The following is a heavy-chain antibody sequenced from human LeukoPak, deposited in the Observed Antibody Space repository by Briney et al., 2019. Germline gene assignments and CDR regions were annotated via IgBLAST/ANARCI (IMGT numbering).Heavy chain of an antibody. J-gene: IGHJ5*02. CDR2: ISWNSGSI. CDR1: GFTFDDYA. CDR3: ARDLWFGELLRFDWFDP. Sequence: GGSLRLSCAASGFTFDDYAMHWVRQAPGKGLEWVSSISWNSGSIGYADSVKGRFTISRDNAKNSLYLQMNSLRAEDTAVYYCARDLWFGELLRFDWFDPWGQGTLVTVSS. V-gene: IGHV3-9*01. D-gene: IGHD3-10*01.